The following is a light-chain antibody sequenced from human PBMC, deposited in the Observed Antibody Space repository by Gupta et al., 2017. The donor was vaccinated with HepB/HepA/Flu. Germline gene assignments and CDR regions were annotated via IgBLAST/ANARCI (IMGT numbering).Light chain of an antibody. CDR3: RRTDSTPFT. Sequence: DIQMTQSPSSLSASVGDRVTITCRASPIISNYFSCYQQKPGKAPKLLIYAASRAQSGARSRFSGSGSGLXFTLSIXRRQPEASATYSCRRTDSTPFTFGXGTKLEIK. J-gene: IGKJ2*01. CDR1: PIISNY. CDR2: AAS. V-gene: IGKV1-39*01.